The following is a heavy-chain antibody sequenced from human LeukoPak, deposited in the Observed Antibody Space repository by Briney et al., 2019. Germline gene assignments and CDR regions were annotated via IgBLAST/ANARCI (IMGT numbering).Heavy chain of an antibody. Sequence: ASVKVSCKASGYTFIDYYMHWVRQAPGQGLEWIGWISPNSGGTKYVQKFQGRVTMTRDTSITTVYMEFSGLSFDDTAVYYCARGGGRYSVDYWGQGTLVIVSS. D-gene: IGHD1-26*01. CDR1: GYTFIDYY. V-gene: IGHV1-2*02. J-gene: IGHJ4*02. CDR3: ARGGGRYSVDY. CDR2: ISPNSGGT.